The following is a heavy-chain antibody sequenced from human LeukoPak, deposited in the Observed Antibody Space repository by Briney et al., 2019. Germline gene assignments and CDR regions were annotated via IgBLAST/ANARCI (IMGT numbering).Heavy chain of an antibody. CDR3: AKAGDYYGSGSYFCWDY. CDR1: GFTFSSYA. J-gene: IGHJ4*01. D-gene: IGHD3-10*01. Sequence: PGGSLRLSCAASGFTFSSYAMSWVRQAPGKGLEWVSAISGSGGSTYYADSVKGRFTISRDNSKNTLYLQMNSLRAEDTAVYYCAKAGDYYGSGSYFCWDYWGHGTLVTASS. V-gene: IGHV3-23*01. CDR2: ISGSGGST.